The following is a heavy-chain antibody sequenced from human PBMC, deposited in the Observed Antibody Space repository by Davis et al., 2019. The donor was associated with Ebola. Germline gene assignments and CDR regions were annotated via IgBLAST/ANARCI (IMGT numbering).Heavy chain of an antibody. D-gene: IGHD2-15*01. CDR2: ISSSSSYI. CDR3: ARDRYCSGGSCLGAFDP. Sequence: GGSLRPSCAASGFTFSTYSMNWVRQAPGKGLEWVSSISSSSSYIYYADSVKGRFTISRDNAKNSLYLQMNSLRAEDTAVYYCARDRYCSGGSCLGAFDPWGQGTLVTVSS. J-gene: IGHJ5*02. CDR1: GFTFSTYS. V-gene: IGHV3-21*01.